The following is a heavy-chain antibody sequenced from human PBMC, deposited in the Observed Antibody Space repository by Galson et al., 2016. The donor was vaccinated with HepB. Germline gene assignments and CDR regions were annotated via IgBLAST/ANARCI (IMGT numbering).Heavy chain of an antibody. J-gene: IGHJ3*02. D-gene: IGHD4-11*01. Sequence: SETLSLTCAASGDSISGANWWSWVRQSPEQGLEWIGEIFHTGTTHYNPSFESRVTISMDQSQNQLSLSLNAVTAADTAVYYCARHTSVPKTRGFDMWGPGTMVIVSS. CDR3: ARHTSVPKTRGFDM. CDR1: GDSISGANW. CDR2: IFHTGTT. V-gene: IGHV4-4*02.